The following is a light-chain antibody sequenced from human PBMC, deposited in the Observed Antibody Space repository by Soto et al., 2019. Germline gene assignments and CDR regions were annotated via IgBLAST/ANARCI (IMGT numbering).Light chain of an antibody. CDR1: QSISSW. CDR2: DAS. Sequence: DMQKTPSPSTLSASVGDRVTITCPASQSISSWLAWYQQKPGKAPKLLIYDASSLESGVPSRFSGSGSGTEFTLTISSLQPDDFATYYCQQYNSYSVLTFGGGTKVDI. J-gene: IGKJ4*01. CDR3: QQYNSYSVLT. V-gene: IGKV1-5*01.